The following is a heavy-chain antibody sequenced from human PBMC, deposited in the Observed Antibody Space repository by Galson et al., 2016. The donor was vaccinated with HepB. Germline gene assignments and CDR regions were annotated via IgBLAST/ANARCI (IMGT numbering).Heavy chain of an antibody. Sequence: SLRLSCAASGFTFSTSYMHWVRQAPGKGLEWVALIWSDGSGDYADSVRGRFTISRDSSKSTLYLQMNSLRFDDTAVYYCVREGGCDSCQSGGFDSWGQGTLVTVSS. CDR3: VREGGCDSCQSGGFDS. V-gene: IGHV3-33*01. J-gene: IGHJ5*01. CDR1: GFTFSTSY. D-gene: IGHD2-2*01. CDR2: IWSDGSG.